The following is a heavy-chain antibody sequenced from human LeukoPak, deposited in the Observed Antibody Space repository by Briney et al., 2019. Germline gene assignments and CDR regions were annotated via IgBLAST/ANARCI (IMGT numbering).Heavy chain of an antibody. J-gene: IGHJ4*02. CDR2: MSAYNGNT. V-gene: IGHV1-18*01. D-gene: IGHD2-15*01. CDR1: GYTFTSYG. Sequence: ASVKVSCKASGYTFTSYGISWVRQAPGQGLEWMGWMSAYNGNTNYAQKFQGRVTITADKSTSTAYMELSSLRSEDTAVYYCATLDLGYCSGGSCRYYFDYWGQGTLVTVSS. CDR3: ATLDLGYCSGGSCRYYFDY.